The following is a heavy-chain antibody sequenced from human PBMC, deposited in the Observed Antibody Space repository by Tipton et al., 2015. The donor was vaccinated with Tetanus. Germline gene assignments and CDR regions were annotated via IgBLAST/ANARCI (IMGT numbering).Heavy chain of an antibody. D-gene: IGHD4-17*01. CDR1: GFIFSNYA. V-gene: IGHV3-30*18. CDR2: ISYDGSNI. J-gene: IGHJ6*02. CDR3: AKLDYGDYGRYYYYEMDV. Sequence: SLRLSCAASGFIFSNYAMHWVRQALGKGLEWVALISYDGSNIYYADSVKGRFTISRDDSKETVYLQMSSLRAEDTAVYYCAKLDYGDYGRYYYYEMDVWGQGTTVTVSS.